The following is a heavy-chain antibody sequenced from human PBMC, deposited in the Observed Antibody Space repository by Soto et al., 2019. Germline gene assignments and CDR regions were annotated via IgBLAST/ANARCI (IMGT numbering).Heavy chain of an antibody. D-gene: IGHD1-1*01. V-gene: IGHV3-48*02. Sequence: GGSLRLSCGASGFTFSNYGMNWVRQAPGKGLEWVSYISSGGSTIYYADSVKGRFTISRDNAKNSLYLQMNSLRDEDTAVYYCTRDHGTNYDYYGMDVWGQGTTVTVSS. CDR2: ISSGGSTI. CDR3: TRDHGTNYDYYGMDV. CDR1: GFTFSNYG. J-gene: IGHJ6*02.